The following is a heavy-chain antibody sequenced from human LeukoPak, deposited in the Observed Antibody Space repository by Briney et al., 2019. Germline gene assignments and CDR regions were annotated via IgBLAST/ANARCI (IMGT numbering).Heavy chain of an antibody. D-gene: IGHD3-22*01. V-gene: IGHV4-34*01. CDR1: GGSFSGYY. CDR3: ARGDHAYYYDSSGYYDY. CDR2: INHSGST. Sequence: PSETLSLTCAVYGGSFSGYYWSWIRQPPGKGLEWIGEINHSGSTNYNPSLKSRVTISVDTSKNQFSLKLSSVTAADTAVYYCARGDHAYYYDSSGYYDYWGQGTLVTVSS. J-gene: IGHJ4*02.